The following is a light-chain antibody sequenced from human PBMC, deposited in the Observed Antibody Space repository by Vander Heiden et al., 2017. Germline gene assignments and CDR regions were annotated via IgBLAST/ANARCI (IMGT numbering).Light chain of an antibody. V-gene: IGLV2-14*01. J-gene: IGLJ2*01. CDR3: SSYTSSSTLGVV. CDR2: AVS. CDR1: SSDVGGYNY. Sequence: QSALPQPASVSGSPGQSITISCTGPSSDVGGYNYVSWYQQHPGKAPKLMIYAVSNRPSGVSNRFSGSKSGNTASLTISGLQAEDEADYYCSSYTSSSTLGVVFGGGTKLTVL.